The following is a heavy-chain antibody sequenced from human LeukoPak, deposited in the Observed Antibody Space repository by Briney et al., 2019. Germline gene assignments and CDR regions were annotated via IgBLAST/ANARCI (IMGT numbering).Heavy chain of an antibody. J-gene: IGHJ6*03. CDR3: AREAMVNGYYYYYMDV. D-gene: IGHD5-18*01. CDR1: GGSISSYY. CDR2: IYYSGST. V-gene: IGHV4-59*01. Sequence: SETLSLTCTVSGGSISSYYWSWIRQPPGKGLEWIGYIYYSGSTNYNPSLKSRVTISVDTSKNQFSLKLSSVTAADTAVYYCAREAMVNGYYYYYMDVWGKGTTVTVSS.